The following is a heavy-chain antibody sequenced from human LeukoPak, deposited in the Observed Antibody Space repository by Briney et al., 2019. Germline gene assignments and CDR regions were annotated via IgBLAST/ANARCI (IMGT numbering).Heavy chain of an antibody. V-gene: IGHV4-39*01. J-gene: IGHJ6*02. CDR3: ARRQITMVRGVPDYYGMDV. CDR2: IYYSGST. D-gene: IGHD3-10*01. Sequence: SETLSLTCTVSGGSISSSSYYWGWIRQPPGKGLEWIGSIYYSGSTYYNPSLKSRVTISVDTSKNQFSLKLSSVTAADTAVYYCARRQITMVRGVPDYYGMDVWGQGTTVTVSS. CDR1: GGSISSSSYY.